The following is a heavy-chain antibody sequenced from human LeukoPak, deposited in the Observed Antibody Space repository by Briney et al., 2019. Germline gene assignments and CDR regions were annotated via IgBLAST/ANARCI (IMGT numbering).Heavy chain of an antibody. V-gene: IGHV3-43*02. D-gene: IGHD2-21*02. CDR1: GFTFSSYW. J-gene: IGHJ4*02. CDR2: ISGDGGST. Sequence: GGSLRLSCAASGFTFSSYWMHWVRQAPGKGLVWVSRISGDGGSTHYADSVKGRFTISRDNSKNSLYLQMNSLRTEDTALYYCAKDSGGDSYVDYWGQGTLVTVSS. CDR3: AKDSGGDSYVDY.